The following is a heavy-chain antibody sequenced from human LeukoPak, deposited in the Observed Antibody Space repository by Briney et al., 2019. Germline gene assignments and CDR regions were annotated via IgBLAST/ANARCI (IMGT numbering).Heavy chain of an antibody. CDR1: GLTVSNNY. Sequence: GGSLRLSCAAAGLTVSNNYMSGVRQPPRKGLEWVSVIYSGGGTYYADSVKGRFTISRDNSKNTLYLQMNSLRAEDTAVYYCASQYSSGWYGLDYWGQGTLVTVSS. V-gene: IGHV3-53*01. CDR2: IYSGGGT. D-gene: IGHD6-19*01. CDR3: ASQYSSGWYGLDY. J-gene: IGHJ4*02.